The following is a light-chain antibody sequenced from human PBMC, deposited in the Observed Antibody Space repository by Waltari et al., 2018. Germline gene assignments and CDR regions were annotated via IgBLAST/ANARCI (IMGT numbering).Light chain of an antibody. V-gene: IGLV2-8*01. Sequence: QSALTQPPSASGSPGQSVTISCTGTSSDVGGYNYVPWYQQHPGKAPKLMIYEVSKRPSGVPDRFSGSKSGNTASLTVSGLQAEYEADYYCSSYAGSNNVVFGGGTKLTVL. CDR2: EVS. CDR1: SSDVGGYNY. J-gene: IGLJ2*01. CDR3: SSYAGSNNVV.